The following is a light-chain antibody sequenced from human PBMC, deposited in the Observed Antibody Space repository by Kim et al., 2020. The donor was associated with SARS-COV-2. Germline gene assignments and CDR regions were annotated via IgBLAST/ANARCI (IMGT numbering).Light chain of an antibody. Sequence: SGSPGQTASISCSGDKLGDKYACWYQQKSGQSPVLVIYHDTKRPSGIPERFSGSNSGNTATLTISGTQAMDEADYYCQAWDSNTAVFGGGTQLTVL. J-gene: IGLJ2*01. CDR2: HDT. CDR1: KLGDKY. V-gene: IGLV3-1*01. CDR3: QAWDSNTAV.